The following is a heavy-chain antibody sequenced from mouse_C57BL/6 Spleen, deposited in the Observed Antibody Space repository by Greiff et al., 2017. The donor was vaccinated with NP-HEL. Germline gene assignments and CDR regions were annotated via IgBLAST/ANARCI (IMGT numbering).Heavy chain of an antibody. CDR2: INPNNGGT. Sequence: VQLQQSGPELVKPGASVKMSCKASGYTFTDYNMHWVKQSHGKSLEWIGYINPNNGGTSYNQKFKGKATLTVNKSSSTAYMELRSLTSEDSAVYYCARSLYGSRPWYFDVWGTGTTVTVSS. CDR1: GYTFTDYN. D-gene: IGHD1-1*01. CDR3: ARSLYGSRPWYFDV. V-gene: IGHV1-22*01. J-gene: IGHJ1*03.